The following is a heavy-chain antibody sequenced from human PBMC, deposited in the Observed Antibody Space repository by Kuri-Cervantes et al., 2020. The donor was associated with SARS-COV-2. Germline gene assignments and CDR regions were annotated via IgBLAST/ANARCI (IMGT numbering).Heavy chain of an antibody. V-gene: IGHV3-20*04. J-gene: IGHJ3*02. CDR2: INWNGGST. Sequence: GESLKISCAASGFTFDDYGMSWVRQAPGKGLEWVSGINWNGGSTGYADSVKGRFTISRDNAKNSLYLQMNSVRIEDTSLYFCAWGRGWTFDIWGRGTMVTVSS. D-gene: IGHD3-16*01. CDR1: GFTFDDYG. CDR3: AWGRGWTFDI.